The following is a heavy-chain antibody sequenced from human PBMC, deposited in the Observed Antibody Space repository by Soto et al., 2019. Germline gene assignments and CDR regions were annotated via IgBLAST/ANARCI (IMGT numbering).Heavy chain of an antibody. CDR3: AKAGYYDSSGYYELGY. Sequence: QVQLVESGGGVVQPGRSLRLSCAASGFTFSSYGMHWVRQAPGKGLEWVAVVLYDGRNKYYADSVKGRFTISRDNSKNTVYLQMNSLRAEDTAVYYCAKAGYYDSSGYYELGYWGQGTLVTVSS. V-gene: IGHV3-30*18. D-gene: IGHD3-22*01. CDR1: GFTFSSYG. CDR2: VLYDGRNK. J-gene: IGHJ4*02.